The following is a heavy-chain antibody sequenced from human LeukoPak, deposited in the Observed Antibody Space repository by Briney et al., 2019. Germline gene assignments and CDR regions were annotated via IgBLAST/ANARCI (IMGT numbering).Heavy chain of an antibody. D-gene: IGHD3-3*01. CDR2: ISYDGSNK. CDR1: GFTFSSYA. Sequence: PGGSLRLSCAASGFTFSSYAMHWVRQAPGKGLEWVAVISYDGSNKYYADSVKGRFTISRDNSKNTLYLQMNSLRAEDTAVYYCARSGARITIFGVAQSPFDYWGQGTLVTVSS. CDR3: ARSGARITIFGVAQSPFDY. V-gene: IGHV3-30-3*01. J-gene: IGHJ4*02.